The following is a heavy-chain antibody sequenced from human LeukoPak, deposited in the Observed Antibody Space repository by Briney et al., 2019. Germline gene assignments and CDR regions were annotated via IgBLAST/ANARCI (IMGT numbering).Heavy chain of an antibody. CDR1: KFTFSSYG. V-gene: IGHV3-30*03. Sequence: TGGSLRLSCAASKFTFSSYGMHWVRQAPGKGLEWVAVISYGGRDQYYADSVKGRFTISRDNSKNTLYLQMNSLRAEDTAVYYCARDHSTVYWGQGTLVTVSS. D-gene: IGHD4-17*01. J-gene: IGHJ4*02. CDR2: ISYGGRDQ. CDR3: ARDHSTVY.